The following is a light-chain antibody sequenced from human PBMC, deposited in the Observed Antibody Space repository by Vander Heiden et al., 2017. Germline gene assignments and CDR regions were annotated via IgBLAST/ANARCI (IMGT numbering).Light chain of an antibody. CDR2: DDS. Sequence: SYVLTQPPSVSVAPGQTARITCGGTNIGSKSVYWYQQKPGQAPLLVVYDDSNRPSGIPERFSGSNSGNTATLTISRVEAGDEADYYCQVWDSSSDHVVFGGGTQLTVL. CDR3: QVWDSSSDHVV. CDR1: NIGSKS. V-gene: IGLV3-21*02. J-gene: IGLJ2*01.